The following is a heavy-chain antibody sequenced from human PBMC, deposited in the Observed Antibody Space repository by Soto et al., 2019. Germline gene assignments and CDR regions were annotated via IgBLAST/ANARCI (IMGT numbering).Heavy chain of an antibody. CDR1: GFTFDEYA. CDR3: ATTYPNDDSRVVAY. J-gene: IGHJ4*02. V-gene: IGHV3-9*01. D-gene: IGHD1-1*01. Sequence: EVQLVESGGGLVQPGRSLRLSCAASGFTFDEYAMHWVRQAPGKGLKWVSGITWNSGSRGYADSVKGRFTISRDNTKNSLYLQMNSLRAEDTALYYCATTYPNDDSRVVAYWGQGTLVTVSS. CDR2: ITWNSGSR.